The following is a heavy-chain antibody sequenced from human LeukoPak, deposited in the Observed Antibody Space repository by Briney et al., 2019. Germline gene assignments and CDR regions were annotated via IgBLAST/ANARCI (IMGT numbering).Heavy chain of an antibody. CDR2: IIPIFGTA. D-gene: IGHD2-15*01. CDR1: GGTFSSYA. CDR3: ARERLREGGGNYFDY. V-gene: IGHV1-69*05. J-gene: IGHJ4*02. Sequence: SVKVSCKASGGTFSSYAISWVRQAPGQGLEWMGRIIPIFGTANYAQKFQGRVTITTDESTSTAYMELSSLRSEDTAVYYCARERLREGGGNYFDYWGQGTLVTVTS.